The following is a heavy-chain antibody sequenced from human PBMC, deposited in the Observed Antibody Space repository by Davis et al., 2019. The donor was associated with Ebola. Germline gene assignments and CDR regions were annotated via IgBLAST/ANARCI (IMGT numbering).Heavy chain of an antibody. Sequence: SDTLSLTCAVYGGSFSGYYWSWIRQPPGKGLEWIGEFIHRGSTNYNPSLKSRVTISVDTSKNQFSLKLSSVTAADTAVYYCARGLGDFLTGYPLYYYYGMDVWGQGTTVTVSS. CDR2: FIHRGST. CDR3: ARGLGDFLTGYPLYYYYGMDV. V-gene: IGHV4-34*01. J-gene: IGHJ6*02. D-gene: IGHD3-9*01. CDR1: GGSFSGYY.